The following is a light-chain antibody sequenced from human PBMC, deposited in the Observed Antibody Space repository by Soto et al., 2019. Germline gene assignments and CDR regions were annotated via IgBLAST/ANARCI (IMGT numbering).Light chain of an antibody. V-gene: IGKV1-13*02. CDR2: EAS. CDR1: KGIRSS. Sequence: AIRLTRSPSSFFPSLGAGVTIPCRASKGIRSSLAWFQQKAGNPPKVLIYEASVLETGVSSRFSGSGSGTDFTLSISSLQPEDFATYYCQQFNSYPWTFGQGTTVEVK. CDR3: QQFNSYPWT. J-gene: IGKJ1*01.